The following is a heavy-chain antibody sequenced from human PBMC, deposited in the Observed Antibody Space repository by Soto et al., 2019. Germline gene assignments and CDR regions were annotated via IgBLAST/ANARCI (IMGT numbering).Heavy chain of an antibody. J-gene: IGHJ4*02. Sequence: PSETLSLTCTVSGDSIGSHYWSWVRQSPGKGLECIGYIHYSGITIYNPSLKGRVTLSLDTSKNQFSLKLTPVTAADTAVYYCASQKLDVPAYFDYWGQGTLVTVS. CDR1: GDSIGSHY. CDR2: IHYSGIT. V-gene: IGHV4-59*08. CDR3: ASQKLDVPAYFDY. D-gene: IGHD1-1*01.